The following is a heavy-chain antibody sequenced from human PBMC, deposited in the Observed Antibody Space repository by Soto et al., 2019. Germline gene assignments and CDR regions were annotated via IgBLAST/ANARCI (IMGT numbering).Heavy chain of an antibody. CDR2: ISGSGGSI. CDR1: GFTFSSYA. V-gene: IGHV3-23*01. CDR3: AKVWSGYYSSYYYGMDV. D-gene: IGHD3-3*01. Sequence: PGGSLRLSSAASGFTFSSYAMSWVRQAPGKGLEWVSAISGSGGSIYYADSVKGRFTISRDNSKNTLYLQMNSLRAEDTAVYYCAKVWSGYYSSYYYGMDVWGQGTTVTVSS. J-gene: IGHJ6*02.